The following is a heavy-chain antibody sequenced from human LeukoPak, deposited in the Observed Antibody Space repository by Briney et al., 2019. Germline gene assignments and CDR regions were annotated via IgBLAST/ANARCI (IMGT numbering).Heavy chain of an antibody. J-gene: IGHJ6*03. CDR3: ARDLGGSYYYYYYMDV. Sequence: ASVEVSCKASGYTFTSYYMHWVRQAPGQGLEWMGIINPSGGSTSYAQKLQGRVTMTRDMSTSTVYMELSSLRSEDTAVYYSARDLGGSYYYYYYMDVWGKGTTVTVSS. D-gene: IGHD1-26*01. CDR2: INPSGGST. V-gene: IGHV1-46*01. CDR1: GYTFTSYY.